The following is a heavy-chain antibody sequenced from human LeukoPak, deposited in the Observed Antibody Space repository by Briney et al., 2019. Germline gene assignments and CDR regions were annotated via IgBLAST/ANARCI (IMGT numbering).Heavy chain of an antibody. CDR3: AREVYYFIDP. V-gene: IGHV4-59*01. Sequence: PSETLSLTCTVSGGSISNYYWSWIRQPPGKELEWIGYIYYIGSTNYNPSLKSRVTISVDTSKNQFSLKLSSVTAADTAVYYCAREVYYFIDPWGQGTLVTVSS. CDR2: IYYIGST. J-gene: IGHJ5*02. D-gene: IGHD3-16*01. CDR1: GGSISNYY.